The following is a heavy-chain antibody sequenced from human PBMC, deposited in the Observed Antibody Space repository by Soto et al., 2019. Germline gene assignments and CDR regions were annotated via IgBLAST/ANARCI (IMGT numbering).Heavy chain of an antibody. J-gene: IGHJ6*02. CDR3: ATIGYGLYYYYGTDV. CDR1: GGSISSSSYY. V-gene: IGHV4-39*01. Sequence: SETLSLTCTVSGGSISSSSYYWGWIRQPPGKGLEWIGSIYYSGSTYYNPSLKSRVTISVDTSKNQFSLKLSSVTAADTAVYYCATIGYGLYYYYGTDVWGQGTTVTVSS. D-gene: IGHD2-15*01. CDR2: IYYSGST.